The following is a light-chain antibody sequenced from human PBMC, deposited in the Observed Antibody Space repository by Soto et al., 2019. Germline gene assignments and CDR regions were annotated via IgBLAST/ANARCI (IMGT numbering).Light chain of an antibody. V-gene: IGLV2-23*02. CDR1: SSDVGSHNF. CDR2: EVT. CDR3: CSYAGTTTWV. J-gene: IGLJ2*01. Sequence: QSALTQPASVSGSPGQSITISCTGTSSDVGSHNFVSWYQQRPGKAPKLMIFEVTKRPSGVSSPFSASKSGNTASLTISGVQAEDEADYYCCSYAGTTTWVFGGGTKLTVL.